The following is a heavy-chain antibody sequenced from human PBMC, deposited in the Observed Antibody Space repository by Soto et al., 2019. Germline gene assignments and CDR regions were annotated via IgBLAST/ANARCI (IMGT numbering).Heavy chain of an antibody. D-gene: IGHD3-22*01. J-gene: IGHJ3*02. V-gene: IGHV4-39*01. CDR2: IYYSGST. Sequence: PSEILSLTCTVSGGSISSSSYYWGWIRQPPGKGLEWIGSIYYSGSTYYNPSLKSRVTISVDTSKNQFSLKLSAVTAADTAVYDCARQSRKNYYASSGLKQGRVYAFDNWGQGTMVSVSS. CDR1: GGSISSSSYY. CDR3: ARQSRKNYYASSGLKQGRVYAFDN.